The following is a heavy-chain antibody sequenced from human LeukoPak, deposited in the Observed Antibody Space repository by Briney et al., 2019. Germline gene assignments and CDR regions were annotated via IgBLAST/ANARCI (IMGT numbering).Heavy chain of an antibody. CDR2: INPNSGGT. V-gene: IGHV1-2*02. D-gene: IGHD3-22*01. Sequence: GASVKVSCKASGYTFTGYYMHWVRQAPGQGLEWMGWINPNSGGTNYAQKFQGRVTMTRDTSISTAYMELSRLRSDDTAVYYCARPARHYYDSSGYYYGYWGQGTLVTVSS. CDR1: GYTFTGYY. CDR3: ARPARHYYDSSGYYYGY. J-gene: IGHJ4*02.